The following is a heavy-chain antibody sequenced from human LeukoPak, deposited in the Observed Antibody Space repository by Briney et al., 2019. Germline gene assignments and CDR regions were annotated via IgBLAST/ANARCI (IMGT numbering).Heavy chain of an antibody. CDR1: GGSFSGYY. D-gene: IGHD3-10*01. J-gene: IGHJ6*03. CDR3: ARGGGRKFFRGGAYYYYMDV. V-gene: IGHV4-34*01. Sequence: SETLSLTCGVYGGSFSGYYWSWIRQPPGKGLEWIGEINYSGSTNYNPSLKSRVTISVDTSKNQFSLKLSSVTAADTAVYYCARGGGRKFFRGGAYYYYMDVWGKGTTVAVSS. CDR2: INYSGST.